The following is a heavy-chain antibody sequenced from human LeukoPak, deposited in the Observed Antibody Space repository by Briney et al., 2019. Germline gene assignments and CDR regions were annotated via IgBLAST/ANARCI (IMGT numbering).Heavy chain of an antibody. V-gene: IGHV3-23*01. J-gene: IGHJ6*02. Sequence: GGSLRLSCAASGFTFSSYGMHWLRQAPGQELDWVSVMSGSGGSTYYADSVKGRFTVSRDSSKNMLYLEMNSLRAEDTAVYYCARVVGTARIDYGMDVWGQGTTVSVSS. D-gene: IGHD1-14*01. CDR2: MSGSGGST. CDR1: GFTFSSYG. CDR3: ARVVGTARIDYGMDV.